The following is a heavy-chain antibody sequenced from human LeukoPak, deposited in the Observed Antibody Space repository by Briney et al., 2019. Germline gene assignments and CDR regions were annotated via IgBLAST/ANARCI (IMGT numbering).Heavy chain of an antibody. J-gene: IGHJ4*02. D-gene: IGHD6-13*01. CDR3: ARWAAAGLFDY. CDR2: INHSGST. V-gene: IGHV4-39*07. Sequence: PSETLSLTCAVSGGSISSNSYYWSWIRQPPGKGLEWIGEINHSGSTNYNPSLKSRVTISVDTSKNQFSLKLSSVTAADTAVYYCARWAAAGLFDYWGQGTLVTVSS. CDR1: GGSISSNSYY.